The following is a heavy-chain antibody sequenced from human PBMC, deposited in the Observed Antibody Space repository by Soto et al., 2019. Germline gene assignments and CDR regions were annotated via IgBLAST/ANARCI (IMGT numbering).Heavy chain of an antibody. CDR2: IIPIFGTA. CDR1: GGTFSSYA. D-gene: IGHD3-9*01. J-gene: IGHJ6*02. Sequence: SVKVSCKASGGTFSSYAISWVRQAPGQGLEWMGGIIPIFGTANYAQKFQGRVTITADESTSTAYMELSSLRSEDTAVYYCARGRPSGPLRYFDWLPPDGGNYYYYGMDVWGQGTTVTVSS. CDR3: ARGRPSGPLRYFDWLPPDGGNYYYYGMDV. V-gene: IGHV1-69*13.